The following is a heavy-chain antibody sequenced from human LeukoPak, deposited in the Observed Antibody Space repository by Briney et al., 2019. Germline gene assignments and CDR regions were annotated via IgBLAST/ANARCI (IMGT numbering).Heavy chain of an antibody. CDR3: ARAKYLYCSSTSCYGGYYYYGMDV. J-gene: IGHJ6*02. CDR1: GGSFSGYY. CDR2: INHSGST. D-gene: IGHD2-2*01. V-gene: IGHV4-34*01. Sequence: SETLSLTCAVYGGSFSGYYWSWIRQPPGKGLEWIGEINHSGSTNYNPSLKSRVTISVDTSKNQFSLKLSSVTAADTAVYYCARAKYLYCSSTSCYGGYYYYGMDVWGQGTTVTVPS.